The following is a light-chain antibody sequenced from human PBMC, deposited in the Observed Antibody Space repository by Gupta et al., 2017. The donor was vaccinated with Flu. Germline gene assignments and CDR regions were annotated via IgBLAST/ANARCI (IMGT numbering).Light chain of an antibody. Sequence: SITISCTGTSSSVGGYNYDSWYQDHPGKAPKLMIYEVSNRPAGGANRFSGSKSGNTASLTISGRQAEDEADYYCSSYTSSNSLEFGGGTKLTVL. CDR3: SSYTSSNSLE. V-gene: IGLV2-14*01. CDR1: SSSVGGYNY. J-gene: IGLJ3*02. CDR2: EVS.